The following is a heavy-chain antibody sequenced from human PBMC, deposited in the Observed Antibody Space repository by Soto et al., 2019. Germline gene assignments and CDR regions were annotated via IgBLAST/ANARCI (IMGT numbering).Heavy chain of an antibody. J-gene: IGHJ4*02. CDR2: ISGSGGST. CDR1: GFTFSSYA. D-gene: IGHD3-3*01. V-gene: IGHV3-23*01. Sequence: GGSLRLSCAASGFTFSSYAMSWFRQAPGKGLEWVSAISGSGGSTYYADSVKGRFTISRDNSKNTLYLQMNSLRAEDTAVYYCAKIHQYYDFWSGSPYFDYWGQGTLVTVSS. CDR3: AKIHQYYDFWSGSPYFDY.